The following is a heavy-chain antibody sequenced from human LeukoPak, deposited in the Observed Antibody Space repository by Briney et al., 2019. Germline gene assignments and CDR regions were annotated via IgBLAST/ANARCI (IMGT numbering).Heavy chain of an antibody. CDR1: GDSISNYY. J-gene: IGHJ4*02. V-gene: IGHV4-59*01. Sequence: SETLSLTCTVSGDSISNYYWSWLRQPPGKGLEWIGYIYYRVTSDYNPSLKSRVTMSVDMSTRQISLKLSSVTAADTAVYYCARAVGGDGSGSLWGPGTLVTVSS. CDR3: ARAVGGDGSGSL. D-gene: IGHD3-10*01. CDR2: IYYRVTS.